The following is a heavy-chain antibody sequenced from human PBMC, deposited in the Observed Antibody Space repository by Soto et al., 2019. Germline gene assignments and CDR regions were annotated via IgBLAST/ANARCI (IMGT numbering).Heavy chain of an antibody. V-gene: IGHV1-8*01. CDR1: GYTFTSYD. D-gene: IGHD3-10*01. CDR3: ARDPERTGSGSSYFDY. CDR2: MNPNRGNT. J-gene: IGHJ4*02. Sequence: ASVKVSCKTSGYTFTSYDVNWVREATGQGPEWMGRMNPNRGNTGYAQKFQGRVTMTRNTSISTAYMELSGLRSEDTAVYYCARDPERTGSGSSYFDYWGQGTPVTVSS.